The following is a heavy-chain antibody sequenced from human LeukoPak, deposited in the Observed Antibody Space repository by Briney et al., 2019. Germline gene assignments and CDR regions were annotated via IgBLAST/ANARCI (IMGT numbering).Heavy chain of an antibody. V-gene: IGHV3-30*02. D-gene: IGHD1-26*01. Sequence: GGSLRLSCAASGFTFSSYGMYWVRQAPGKGLEWVAFIRYDGSNKYYADSVKGRFTISRDNSKNTLDLQMKSLRAEDTAVYYCSRGGLYRYSGTSGDYWGQGTLVTVSS. CDR2: IRYDGSNK. CDR1: GFTFSSYG. CDR3: SRGGLYRYSGTSGDY. J-gene: IGHJ4*02.